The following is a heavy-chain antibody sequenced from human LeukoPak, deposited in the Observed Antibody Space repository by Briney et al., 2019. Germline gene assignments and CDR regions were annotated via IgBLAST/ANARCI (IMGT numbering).Heavy chain of an antibody. CDR1: GFTFSSYG. Sequence: GGSLRLSCAASGFTFSSYGMHWVRQAPGKGLEWVAVISYDGSNKHYADSVKGRFTISRDNSKNTLYLQMNSLRAEDTAVYYCAESRGPRHAGWFDLDYWGQGTLVTVSS. CDR3: AESRGPRHAGWFDLDY. CDR2: ISYDGSNK. D-gene: IGHD3-10*01. V-gene: IGHV3-30*18. J-gene: IGHJ4*02.